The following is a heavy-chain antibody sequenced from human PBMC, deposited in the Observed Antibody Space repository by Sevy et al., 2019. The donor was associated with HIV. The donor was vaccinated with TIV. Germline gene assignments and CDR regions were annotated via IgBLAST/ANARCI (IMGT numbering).Heavy chain of an antibody. D-gene: IGHD5-18*01. V-gene: IGHV3-33*06. CDR1: GFTFSSYG. J-gene: IGHJ4*02. CDR2: IWYDGSNK. CDR3: AKDKFSRGRDGYNYLFDY. Sequence: GGSLRLSCAASGFTFSSYGMHWVRQAPGKGLEWVAVIWYDGSNKYYADSVKGRFTISRDNSKNTLYLQMNSLRAEDTAVYYCAKDKFSRGRDGYNYLFDYWGQGTLVTVSS.